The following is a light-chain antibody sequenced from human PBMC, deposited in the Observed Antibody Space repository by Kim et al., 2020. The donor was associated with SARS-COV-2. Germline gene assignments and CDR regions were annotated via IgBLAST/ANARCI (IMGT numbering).Light chain of an antibody. V-gene: IGLV1-40*01. CDR1: SSNIGAGYD. Sequence: QRVTSSCTGSSSNIGAGYDVHWYQQLPGTAPKLLIYNNSQRPAGVPDRFSGSNSGTSASLAITGLQAEDEADYYCQSYDSSLSAGVFGGGTQLTVL. J-gene: IGLJ3*02. CDR2: NNS. CDR3: QSYDSSLSAGV.